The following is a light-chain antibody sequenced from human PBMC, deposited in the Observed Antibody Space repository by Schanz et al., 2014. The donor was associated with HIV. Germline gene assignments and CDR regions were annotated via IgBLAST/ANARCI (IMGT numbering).Light chain of an antibody. V-gene: IGKV3-15*01. Sequence: EIVMTQSPGTLSVSPGERAIVSCRASQSVRSHLAWYQQKPGQAPRLLIYGTSTRATGVPARFSGSGSGTEFTLTISSLQSEDFAVYYCQQYYDWKTFGQGTKVEIK. CDR3: QQYYDWKT. CDR2: GTS. J-gene: IGKJ1*01. CDR1: QSVRSH.